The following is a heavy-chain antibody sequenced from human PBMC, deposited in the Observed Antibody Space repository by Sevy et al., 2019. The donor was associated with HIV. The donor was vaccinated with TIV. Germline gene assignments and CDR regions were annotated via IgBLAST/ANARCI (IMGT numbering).Heavy chain of an antibody. CDR3: ARGPGYYGSSGYYYDYCDY. CDR2: IWYDGSNK. Sequence: GGSLRLSCAASGFTFSSYGMHWVRQAPGKGLEWVAVIWYDGSNKYYADSVKGRFTISRDNSKNTLYLQMNSLRADDTAVYYCARGPGYYGSSGYYYDYCDYLGQGTLVTVSS. D-gene: IGHD3-22*01. V-gene: IGHV3-33*01. J-gene: IGHJ4*02. CDR1: GFTFSSYG.